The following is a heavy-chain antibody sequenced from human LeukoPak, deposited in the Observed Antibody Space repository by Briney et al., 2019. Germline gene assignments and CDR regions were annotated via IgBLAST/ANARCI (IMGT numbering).Heavy chain of an antibody. CDR3: AKLRSGGPAAGNY. CDR1: GFTFSSYA. V-gene: IGHV3-23*01. Sequence: GGSLRLSCAASGFTFSSYAMSWVRQAPGKGLEWVSAISGSDDSTYYADSGKGRFTISRDNSKNTVYLQMNSLRGEDTAVYYCAKLRSGGPAAGNYWGQGTLVTVSS. J-gene: IGHJ4*02. CDR2: ISGSDDST. D-gene: IGHD6-13*01.